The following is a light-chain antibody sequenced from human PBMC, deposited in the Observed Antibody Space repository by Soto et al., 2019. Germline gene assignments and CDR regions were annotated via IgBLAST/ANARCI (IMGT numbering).Light chain of an antibody. CDR1: SGSVSTDYY. CDR3: VLYMGNGIWV. V-gene: IGLV8-61*01. CDR2: GTN. Sequence: QTVVTQEPSFSVSPGGTVTLTCGLNSGSVSTDYYPSWYQQTPGQAPRTLIYGTNTRSSGVPDRFSGSILGNKAALTITGAQADDECDYYCVLYMGNGIWVFGGGTKLTVL. J-gene: IGLJ3*02.